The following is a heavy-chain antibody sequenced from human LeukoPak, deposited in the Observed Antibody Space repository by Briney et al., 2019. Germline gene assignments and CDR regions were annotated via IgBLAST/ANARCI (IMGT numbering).Heavy chain of an antibody. Sequence: GESLKISCKGSGYSFTSYWIGWVRQMPGKGLEWMGIIYPRDSETTYSPSFQGQVTISADKSITTAYLQWSSLKASDTAIYYCARQFTSEEWFDHWGQGTLVTVSS. CDR2: IYPRDSET. J-gene: IGHJ5*02. D-gene: IGHD2/OR15-2a*01. V-gene: IGHV5-51*01. CDR3: ARQFTSEEWFDH. CDR1: GYSFTSYW.